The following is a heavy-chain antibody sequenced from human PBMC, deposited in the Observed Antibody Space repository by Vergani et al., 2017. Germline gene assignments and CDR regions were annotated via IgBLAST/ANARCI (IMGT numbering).Heavy chain of an antibody. J-gene: IGHJ6*03. CDR2: FDPEDGET. Sequence: QVQLVQSGSELKKPGASVKVSCKASGYTFTSYAMNWVRQAPGQGLEWMGGFDPEDGETIYAQKFQGRVTMTEDTSTDTAYMELSSLRSEDTAVYYCARSTDYPDDYVSSDYFRRTLDVWGKGTTVTVS. CDR1: GYTFTSYA. V-gene: IGHV1-24*01. D-gene: IGHD4/OR15-4a*01. CDR3: ARSTDYPDDYVSSDYFRRTLDV.